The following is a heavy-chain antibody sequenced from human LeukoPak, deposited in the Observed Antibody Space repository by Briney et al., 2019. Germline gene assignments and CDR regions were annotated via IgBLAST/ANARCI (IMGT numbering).Heavy chain of an antibody. D-gene: IGHD7-27*01. CDR1: GGSFSGYY. J-gene: IGHJ4*02. Sequence: SETLSLTCAVYGGSFSGYYWSWIRQPPGKGLEWIGEINHSGSTNYNPSLKSRVTIPVDTSKNQFSLKLSSVTAADTAVYYCARKHWGSEYWGQGTLVTVSS. CDR2: INHSGST. V-gene: IGHV4-34*01. CDR3: ARKHWGSEY.